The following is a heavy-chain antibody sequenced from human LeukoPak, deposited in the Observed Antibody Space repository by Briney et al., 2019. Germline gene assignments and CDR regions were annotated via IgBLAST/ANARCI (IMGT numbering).Heavy chain of an antibody. CDR3: ARLAARPDFDY. J-gene: IGHJ4*02. CDR1: GGTFSSYA. CDR2: IIPIFGTA. V-gene: IGHV1-69*13. Sequence: ASVQVSCQASGGTFSSYAISWVRQAPGQGLEWMGGIIPIFGTANYAQKFQGRVTITADESTSTAYMELSRLRSDDTAVYYCARLAARPDFDYWGQGTLVTVSS. D-gene: IGHD6-6*01.